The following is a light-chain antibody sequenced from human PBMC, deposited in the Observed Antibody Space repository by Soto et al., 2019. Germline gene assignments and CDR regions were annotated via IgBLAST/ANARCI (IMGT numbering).Light chain of an antibody. CDR1: QGISNW. V-gene: IGKV1-12*01. J-gene: IGKJ4*01. Sequence: DIQMTQSPSSVSASVGDRVTITCRASQGISNWLAWYQQQPGKAPKLLIYAASSLQSGVPSTFSGGGSWTHFNLIISSLQPEDFATYYCQQTNTFLPLTFGGGTKVEIK. CDR3: QQTNTFLPLT. CDR2: AAS.